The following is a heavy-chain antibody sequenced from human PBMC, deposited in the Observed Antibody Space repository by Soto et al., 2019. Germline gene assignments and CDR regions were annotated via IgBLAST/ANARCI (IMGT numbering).Heavy chain of an antibody. D-gene: IGHD2-15*01. Sequence: GGSLRLSCAASEITFSSNWMHWVRQAPGKGLVWVSRINGAGSSTNYADSVKGRFTISRDNAKNTLYLQMDSLRAEDTAVYYCARGRYCSGGSCYSEILGASDIWGQGTMVTVSS. V-gene: IGHV3-74*01. CDR2: INGAGSST. J-gene: IGHJ3*02. CDR1: EITFSSNW. CDR3: ARGRYCSGGSCYSEILGASDI.